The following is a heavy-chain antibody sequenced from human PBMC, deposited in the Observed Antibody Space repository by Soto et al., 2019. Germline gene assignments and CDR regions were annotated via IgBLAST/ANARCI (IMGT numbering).Heavy chain of an antibody. V-gene: IGHV3-23*01. Sequence: GGSLRLSCAASGFTFSSYAMSWVRQAPGKGLEWVSAISGSGGSTYYADSVKGRFTISRDNSKNTLYLQMNSLRAEDTAVYYCAKDLRELGVYWYFDLWGRGTLVTVSS. J-gene: IGHJ2*01. D-gene: IGHD7-27*01. CDR1: GFTFSSYA. CDR3: AKDLRELGVYWYFDL. CDR2: ISGSGGST.